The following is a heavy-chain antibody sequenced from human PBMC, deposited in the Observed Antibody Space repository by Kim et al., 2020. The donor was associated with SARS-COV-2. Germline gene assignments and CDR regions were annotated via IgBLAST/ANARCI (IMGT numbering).Heavy chain of an antibody. Sequence: SETLSLTCAVYGGSFSGYFWSWIRQPPGKGLEWMANINHSGSTNYNPSLKSRVTISVDMSKNQFSLKLSSVTAADTAVYYCARGTVRISMIVVLKGAYFDYWGQGTLVTVSS. J-gene: IGHJ4*02. CDR1: GGSFSGYF. CDR3: ARGTVRISMIVVLKGAYFDY. V-gene: IGHV4-34*01. CDR2: INHSGST. D-gene: IGHD3-22*01.